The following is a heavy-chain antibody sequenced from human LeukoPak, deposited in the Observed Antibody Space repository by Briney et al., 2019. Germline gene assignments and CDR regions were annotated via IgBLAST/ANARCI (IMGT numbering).Heavy chain of an antibody. Sequence: GGSLRLSCAASGFTFNNYAMSWVRQAPGKGLEWVSTIGFGDDSAYYADSVKGRFTIFRENAKNSLYLQMNSLRAGDTAVYYCARGDPPLWFGERRYGMDVWGQGTTVTVSS. CDR2: IGFGDDSA. J-gene: IGHJ6*02. CDR3: ARGDPPLWFGERRYGMDV. D-gene: IGHD3-10*01. V-gene: IGHV3-23*01. CDR1: GFTFNNYA.